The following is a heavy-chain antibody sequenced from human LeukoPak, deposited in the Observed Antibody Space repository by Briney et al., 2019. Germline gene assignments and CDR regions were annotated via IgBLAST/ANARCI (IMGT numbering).Heavy chain of an antibody. J-gene: IGHJ4*02. CDR1: GFTFSSYW. CDR2: IKQDGSEK. CDR3: ARDAMVRGVYIDY. V-gene: IGHV3-7*01. Sequence: GGSLRPSCAASGFTFSSYWMSWVRQAPGKGLEWVANIKQDGSEKYYVDSVKGRFTISRDNAKNSLYLQMNSLRAEDTAVYYCARDAMVRGVYIDYWGQGTLVTVSS. D-gene: IGHD3-10*01.